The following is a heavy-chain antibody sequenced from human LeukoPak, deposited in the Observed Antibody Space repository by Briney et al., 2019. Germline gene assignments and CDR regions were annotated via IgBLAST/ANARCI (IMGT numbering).Heavy chain of an antibody. D-gene: IGHD6-19*01. Sequence: GASVKVSCKASGGTFSSYAISWVRQAPGQGLEWMGGIIPIFGTANYAQKFQGRVTITADESTSTAYMELSSLRSEGTAVYYCARSGQWLVGYFDYWGQGTLVTVSS. CDR3: ARSGQWLVGYFDY. V-gene: IGHV1-69*13. J-gene: IGHJ4*02. CDR1: GGTFSSYA. CDR2: IIPIFGTA.